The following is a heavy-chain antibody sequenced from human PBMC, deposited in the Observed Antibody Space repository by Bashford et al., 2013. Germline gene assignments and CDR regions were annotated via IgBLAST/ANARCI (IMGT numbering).Heavy chain of an antibody. Sequence: VRQMPGKGLEWMAIIYPGNSDTSYSPSFQGQVTISADKSISTAYLQWSSLKASDTAIFYCARHRELGFDYWGQGTLVTVSS. CDR2: IYPGNSDT. V-gene: IGHV5-51*01. J-gene: IGHJ4*02. D-gene: IGHD1-7*01. CDR3: ARHRELGFDY.